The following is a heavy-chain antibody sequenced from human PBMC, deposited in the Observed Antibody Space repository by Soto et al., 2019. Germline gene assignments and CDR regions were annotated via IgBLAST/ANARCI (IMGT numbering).Heavy chain of an antibody. CDR1: GFTFGSDA. J-gene: IGHJ5*02. Sequence: EVQMFQSGGGLVQPGGSLRLSCAASGFTFGSDAMSWVRQAPGKGLEWVATVSGSGAFPEYADSVKGRFAISRDNSRDTLYLQLDSLRAVDAAIYYCAKETYDASAYPLFDPWGQGTLVTVSS. V-gene: IGHV3-23*01. CDR2: VSGSGAFP. CDR3: AKETYDASAYPLFDP. D-gene: IGHD3-16*01.